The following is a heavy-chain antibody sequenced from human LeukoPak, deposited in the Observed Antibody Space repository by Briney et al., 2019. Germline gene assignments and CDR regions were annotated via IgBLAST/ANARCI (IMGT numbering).Heavy chain of an antibody. D-gene: IGHD1-1*01. Sequence: ASVTVSCKASGYTFTSYGISWVRQAPGQGLEWMGWISAYNGNTNYAQKLQGRVTMTTDTSTSTAYMELRSLRSDDTAVYYCARDRPSAGTTNFDYWGQGTLVTVSS. CDR3: ARDRPSAGTTNFDY. V-gene: IGHV1-18*01. CDR2: ISAYNGNT. CDR1: GYTFTSYG. J-gene: IGHJ4*02.